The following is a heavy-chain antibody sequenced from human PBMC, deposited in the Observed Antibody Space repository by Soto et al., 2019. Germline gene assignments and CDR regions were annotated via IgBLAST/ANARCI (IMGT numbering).Heavy chain of an antibody. Sequence: EVQLVESGGGFVQPGGSLRLSCAASGFTFDSYWMTWVRQAPGKGLEWVAHIKQDGGQTYYVDSVKGRFTISRDNAKTSLYLQMNSLRAEDTSVYFCARGGNGYENWPPYYYCGMDVWGQGTTVTVSS. J-gene: IGHJ6*02. D-gene: IGHD5-12*01. V-gene: IGHV3-7*01. CDR1: GFTFDSYW. CDR3: ARGGNGYENWPPYYYCGMDV. CDR2: IKQDGGQT.